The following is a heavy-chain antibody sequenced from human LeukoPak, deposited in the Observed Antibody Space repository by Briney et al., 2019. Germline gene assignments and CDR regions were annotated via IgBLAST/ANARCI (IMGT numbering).Heavy chain of an antibody. Sequence: PGGSLRLSCAASGFTFSSYGMHWVRQAPGKGLEWVAVISYDGSNKYYADSVKGRFTISRDNSKNTLYPQMNSLRAEDTAVYYCAKSNDYGDYIFDYWGQGTLVTVSS. CDR3: AKSNDYGDYIFDY. CDR1: GFTFSSYG. J-gene: IGHJ4*02. D-gene: IGHD4-17*01. V-gene: IGHV3-30*18. CDR2: ISYDGSNK.